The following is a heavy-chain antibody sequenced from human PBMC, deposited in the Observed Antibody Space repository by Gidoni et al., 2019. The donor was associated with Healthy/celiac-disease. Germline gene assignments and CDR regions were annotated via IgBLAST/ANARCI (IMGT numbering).Heavy chain of an antibody. D-gene: IGHD5-12*01. CDR2: ISSSSSYI. CDR3: ARVQISSGYDSDY. J-gene: IGHJ4*02. V-gene: IGHV3-21*01. CDR1: GFTFSSYS. Sequence: EVQLVESGGGLVKPGGSLRLSCAASGFTFSSYSMNWVRQAPGKGLECVSSISSSSSYIYYADSVKGRFTISRDNAKNSLYRQMNSLRAEDTAVYYCARVQISSGYDSDYWGQGTLVTVSS.